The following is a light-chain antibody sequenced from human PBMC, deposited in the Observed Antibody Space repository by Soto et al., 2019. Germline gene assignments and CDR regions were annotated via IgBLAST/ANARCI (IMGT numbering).Light chain of an antibody. J-gene: IGKJ2*01. V-gene: IGKV3-15*01. CDR1: QSVSSN. CDR2: GAS. CDR3: LQYNNWPSFT. Sequence: EIVMTQSPATLSVSPGERATLTCRASQSVSSNLAWYQQKPGQAPRLLIYGASTRATGIPARFGGSGSGTEFTLTISSLQSEDFAVYYCLQYNNWPSFTFGQGTKLEFK.